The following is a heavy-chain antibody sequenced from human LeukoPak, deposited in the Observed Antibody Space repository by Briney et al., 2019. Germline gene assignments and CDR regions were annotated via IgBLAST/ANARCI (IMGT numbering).Heavy chain of an antibody. J-gene: IGHJ4*02. CDR2: TNPSGGST. CDR3: ARAIAAAGTWQDFDY. D-gene: IGHD6-13*01. CDR1: GYTFTSYY. Sequence: ASVKVSCTASGYTFTSYYMHWVRQAPGQGLEWMGITNPSGGSTSYAQKFQGRVTMTRDTSTSTVYMELSSLRSEDTAVYYCARAIAAAGTWQDFDYWGQGTLVTVSS. V-gene: IGHV1-46*01.